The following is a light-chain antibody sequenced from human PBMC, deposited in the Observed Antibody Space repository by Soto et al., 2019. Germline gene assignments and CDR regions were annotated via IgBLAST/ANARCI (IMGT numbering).Light chain of an antibody. CDR1: ESIGDY. J-gene: IGKJ5*01. V-gene: IGKV3-20*01. Sequence: EIVLTQSPAALSLSPGERATLSCWASESIGDYLAWYQQKPGQAPRLLIYSATMRTTGTPDRFSGAGSETDFTLAISRLEPGDFAVYYCQQYVTSPAITFGQGTRREIK. CDR3: QQYVTSPAIT. CDR2: SAT.